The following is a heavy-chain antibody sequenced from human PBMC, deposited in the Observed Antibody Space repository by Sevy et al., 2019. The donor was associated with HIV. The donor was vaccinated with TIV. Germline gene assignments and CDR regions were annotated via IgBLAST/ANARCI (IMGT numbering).Heavy chain of an antibody. CDR3: ARVGGDTAMVTQSLDY. V-gene: IGHV4-31*03. CDR2: IYYSGST. J-gene: IGHJ4*02. CDR1: GGSISSGGYY. D-gene: IGHD5-18*01. Sequence: SETLSLTCTVSGGSISSGGYYWSWIRQHPGKGLEWIGYIYYSGSTYYNPSLKSRVTISVETSKNQFSLKLGSVTAADTAVYYCARVGGDTAMVTQSLDYWGQGTLVTVSS.